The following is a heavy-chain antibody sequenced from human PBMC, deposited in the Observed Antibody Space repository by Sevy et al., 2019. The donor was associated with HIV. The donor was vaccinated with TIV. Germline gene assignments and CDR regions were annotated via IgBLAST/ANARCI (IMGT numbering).Heavy chain of an antibody. CDR2: ISSGSSYI. Sequence: GGYLRLSCAASGFTFSYYTMNWVRQAPGKVLEWVSYISSGSSYISYTDSVKGRFTVSRDNAKNSLYLQMNSLRPEDTAMYFCARDRDYYGSGTFDAWGQGTTVTVSS. V-gene: IGHV3-21*06. CDR1: GFTFSYYT. CDR3: ARDRDYYGSGTFDA. D-gene: IGHD3-10*01. J-gene: IGHJ6*02.